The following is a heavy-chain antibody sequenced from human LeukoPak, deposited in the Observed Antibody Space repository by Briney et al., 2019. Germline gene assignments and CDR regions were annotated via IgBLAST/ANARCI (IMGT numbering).Heavy chain of an antibody. CDR2: ISYSGST. J-gene: IGHJ4*02. Sequence: SETLSLTCTVSGGSISSFYWSWIRQPPGKGLEWIGYISYSGSTNYNPSLKSRVTISVDMSKNQFSLKLSSVTAADTAVYYCARGGWNYEDHWGQGTLVTVSS. CDR3: ARGGWNYEDH. CDR1: GGSISSFY. V-gene: IGHV4-59*01. D-gene: IGHD1-7*01.